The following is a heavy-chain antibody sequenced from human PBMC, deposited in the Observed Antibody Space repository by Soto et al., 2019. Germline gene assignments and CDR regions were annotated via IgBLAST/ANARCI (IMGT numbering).Heavy chain of an antibody. V-gene: IGHV1-69*13. CDR3: ARGPGKSGRSYYYGMDV. Sequence: ASVKVSCKASGGTFSSYAISWVRQAPGQGLEWMGGIIPIFGTANYAQKFQGRVTITADESTSTAYMELSSLRSEDTAVYYCARGPGKSGRSYYYGMDVWGQGTTVTVSS. CDR2: IIPIFGTA. J-gene: IGHJ6*02. CDR1: GGTFSSYA.